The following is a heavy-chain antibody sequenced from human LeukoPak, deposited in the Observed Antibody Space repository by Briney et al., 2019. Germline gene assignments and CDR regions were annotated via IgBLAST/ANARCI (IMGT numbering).Heavy chain of an antibody. CDR3: ARGGPDYCTNGVCYPIDY. V-gene: IGHV3-30*04. CDR2: ISYGGSNK. D-gene: IGHD2-8*01. Sequence: GRSLRLSCAASGFTFSSYAMHWVRQAPGKGLEWVAVISYGGSNKYYADSVKGRFTISRDNSKNTLYLQMNSLRAEDTAVYYCARGGPDYCTNGVCYPIDYWGQGTLVTVSS. J-gene: IGHJ4*02. CDR1: GFTFSSYA.